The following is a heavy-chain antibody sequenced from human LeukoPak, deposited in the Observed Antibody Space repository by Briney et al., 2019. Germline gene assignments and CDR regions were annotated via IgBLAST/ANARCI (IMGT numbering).Heavy chain of an antibody. Sequence: SETLSLTCAVSGGSISSSNWWSWVRQPPGKGLEWIGEIYHSGSTNYNPSLKSRVTISVDTSKNQFSLKLSSVTAADTAVYYCARDSAYCGGDCLDVWGKGTTVTISS. CDR2: IYHSGST. D-gene: IGHD2-21*02. CDR3: ARDSAYCGGDCLDV. J-gene: IGHJ6*04. V-gene: IGHV4-4*02. CDR1: GGSISSSNW.